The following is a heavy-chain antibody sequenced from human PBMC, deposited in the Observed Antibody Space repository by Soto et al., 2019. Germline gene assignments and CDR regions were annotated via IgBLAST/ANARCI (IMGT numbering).Heavy chain of an antibody. V-gene: IGHV1-69*12. CDR1: GGTFSSYA. CDR2: IIPIFGTA. J-gene: IGHJ6*02. CDR3: ASIRANTYYYGMDV. D-gene: IGHD3-10*01. Sequence: QVQLVQSGAEVKKPGSSVKVSCKASGGTFSSYAISWVRQAPGQGLEWMGGIIPIFGTADYAQKFQGRVTMTADESTSTAYMALSSLRSEDTAVYYCASIRANTYYYGMDVWGQGTTVTVSS.